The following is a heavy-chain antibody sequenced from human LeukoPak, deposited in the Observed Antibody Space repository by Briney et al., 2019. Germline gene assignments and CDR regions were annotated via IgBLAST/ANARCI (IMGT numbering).Heavy chain of an antibody. J-gene: IGHJ4*02. D-gene: IGHD6-13*01. Sequence: GASVKVSCKASGYTFTSYDINWVRQATGQGLEWMGRISPDSGVTNYAQKFQGRVTVTRDTSITTAYMELSRLTSDDTAVYYCARDRAATHSDYWGQGTLVTVSS. CDR3: ARDRAATHSDY. CDR2: ISPDSGVT. CDR1: GYTFTSYD. V-gene: IGHV1-2*06.